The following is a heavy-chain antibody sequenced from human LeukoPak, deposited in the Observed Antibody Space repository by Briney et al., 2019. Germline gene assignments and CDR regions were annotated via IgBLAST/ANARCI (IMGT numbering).Heavy chain of an antibody. CDR3: ARAFSSGLAFDI. V-gene: IGHV1-69*04. Sequence: ASVKVSCKASGGTFSSYAISWVRQAPGQGLEWMGRIIPILGIANYAQKFQGRVTITADKSTSTAYMELSSLRSEDTAVYYCARAFSSGLAFDIWGQGTMVTVSS. CDR2: IIPILGIA. CDR1: GGTFSSYA. J-gene: IGHJ3*02. D-gene: IGHD3-10*01.